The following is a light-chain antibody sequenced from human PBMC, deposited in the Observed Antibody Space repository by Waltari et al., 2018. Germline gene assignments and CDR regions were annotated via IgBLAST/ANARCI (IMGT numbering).Light chain of an antibody. Sequence: IKLTQSPSTLSASVGDSVTITCRASQTIDRWLAWYQQKPGKVPKLLIYKTSILESGVPSRFSGGGSGTEFTLTIASLQPDDFATYYCQHYDAYSATFGRGTKLEIK. CDR3: QHYDAYSAT. CDR1: QTIDRW. J-gene: IGKJ4*02. V-gene: IGKV1-5*03. CDR2: KTS.